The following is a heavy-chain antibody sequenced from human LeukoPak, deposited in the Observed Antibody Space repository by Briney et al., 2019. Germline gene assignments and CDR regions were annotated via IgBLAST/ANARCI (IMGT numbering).Heavy chain of an antibody. V-gene: IGHV1-8*02. CDR1: GGTFSSYA. D-gene: IGHD3-10*01. J-gene: IGHJ4*02. Sequence: ASVKVSCKTSGGTFSSYAINWVRQATGQGLEWMGWMNPNSGNTGYAQKFQGRVTMTRNTSISTAYMELSSLRSEDTAVYYCARAFSMVRGVIYGYWGQGTLVTVSS. CDR2: MNPNSGNT. CDR3: ARAFSMVRGVIYGY.